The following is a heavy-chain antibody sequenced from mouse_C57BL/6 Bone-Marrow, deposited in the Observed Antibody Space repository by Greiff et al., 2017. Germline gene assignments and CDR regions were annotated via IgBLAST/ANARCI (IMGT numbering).Heavy chain of an antibody. Sequence: VQLQQSGTELVKPGASVQLSCKASGYTFTSYWMHWVKQRPGQGLEWIGNINPSNGGTNYNEKFQSKATLTVDKSSSTAYMQLSSLTSEDSAVYYCARYGDYGYWYFDVWGTGTTVTVSS. CDR2: INPSNGGT. J-gene: IGHJ1*03. CDR1: GYTFTSYW. V-gene: IGHV1-53*01. CDR3: ARYGDYGYWYFDV. D-gene: IGHD1-1*01.